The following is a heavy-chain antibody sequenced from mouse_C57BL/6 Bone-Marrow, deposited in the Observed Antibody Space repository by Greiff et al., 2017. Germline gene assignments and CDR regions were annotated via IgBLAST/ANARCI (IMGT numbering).Heavy chain of an antibody. V-gene: IGHV1-4*01. J-gene: IGHJ4*01. CDR1: GYTFTSYT. Sequence: QVQLKESGAELARPGASVKMSCKASGYTFTSYTMHWVQQTPGPGLEWIGYINPSSGYTKYNQKFKDKATLTADKSSSTAYMQLSSLTSEDSAVYYCARLGDYWGQGTSVTVSS. CDR3: ARLGDY. CDR2: INPSSGYT.